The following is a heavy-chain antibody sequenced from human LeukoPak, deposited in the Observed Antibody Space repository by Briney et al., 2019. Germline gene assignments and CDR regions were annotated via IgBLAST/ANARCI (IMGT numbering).Heavy chain of an antibody. CDR2: INHSGST. Sequence: SETLSLTCAVYGGSFSGYYWSWIRQPPGKGLEWIGEINHSGSTNYNPSLKSRVTISVDTSKNQFSLKLSSVTAADTAVYYCARGRYYYGSGSYYNKNWFDPWAREPWSPSPQ. J-gene: IGHJ5*02. CDR3: ARGRYYYGSGSYYNKNWFDP. V-gene: IGHV4-34*01. CDR1: GGSFSGYY. D-gene: IGHD3-10*01.